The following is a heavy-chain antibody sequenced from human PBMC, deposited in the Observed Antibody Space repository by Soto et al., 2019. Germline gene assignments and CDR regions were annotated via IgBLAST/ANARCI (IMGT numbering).Heavy chain of an antibody. CDR2: IIPIFGTA. Sequence: ASVKVSCKASGYSFTRYGIGWARQAPGQGLEWMGGIIPIFGTANYAQKFQGRVTITADESTSTAYMEMSSLRSDDTAVYYCARSAQDIILVPTAIGSLDYWGQGTLVTVSS. D-gene: IGHD2-2*01. CDR1: GYSFTRYG. J-gene: IGHJ4*02. CDR3: ARSAQDIILVPTAIGSLDY. V-gene: IGHV1-69*13.